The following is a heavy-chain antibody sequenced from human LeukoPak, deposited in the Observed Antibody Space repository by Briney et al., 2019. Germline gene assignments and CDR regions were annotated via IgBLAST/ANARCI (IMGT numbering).Heavy chain of an antibody. CDR2: ISYDGSKK. V-gene: IGHV3-30-3*01. D-gene: IGHD3-9*01. J-gene: IGHJ3*02. CDR1: GFTFSSHA. Sequence: PGGSLRLSCAASGFTFSSHAMHWVRQAPGKGLEWVAVISYDGSKKYYADSVKGRFTISRDNSKNTLYLQMNSLRTEDTAVYYCATLTPSDAFDIWGQGTMVTVS. CDR3: ATLTPSDAFDI.